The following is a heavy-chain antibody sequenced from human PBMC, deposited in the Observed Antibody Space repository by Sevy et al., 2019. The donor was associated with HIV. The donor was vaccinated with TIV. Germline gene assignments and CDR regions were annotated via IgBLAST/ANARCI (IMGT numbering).Heavy chain of an antibody. D-gene: IGHD2-8*01. CDR1: GFTFSQYS. CDR3: AREGCTKPHDY. Sequence: GGSLRLYCAASGFTFSQYSMSLVRQPPGKGLEQVSTLSFGCGEINYADSVKGRFTISRDNSKSSVYLQMNNLRPEDTAVYYCAREGCTKPHDYWGQGTLVTVSS. CDR2: LSFGCGEI. V-gene: IGHV3-23*01. J-gene: IGHJ4*02.